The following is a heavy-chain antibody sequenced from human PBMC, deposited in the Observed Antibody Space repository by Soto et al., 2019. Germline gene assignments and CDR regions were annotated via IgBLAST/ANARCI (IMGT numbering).Heavy chain of an antibody. CDR3: PPHPGGGGY. V-gene: IGHV3-53*01. D-gene: IGHD3-10*01. Sequence: EVQLVESGGGLIQPGGSLRLSCAVSGFTVSNNYMSWVRQAPGKGLEGVSVIYSGGYTAYGDSVKGRFTISRDNSKNTLHLQINRPGAPDPAVFYCPPHPGGGGYWGQGTLVTVSS. CDR1: GFTVSNNY. J-gene: IGHJ4*02. CDR2: IYSGGYT.